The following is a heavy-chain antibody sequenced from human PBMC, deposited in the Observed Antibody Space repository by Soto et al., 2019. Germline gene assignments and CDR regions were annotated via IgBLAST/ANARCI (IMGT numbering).Heavy chain of an antibody. CDR1: GGSTSSYY. D-gene: IGHD1-20*01. CDR2: IYYSGIT. V-gene: IGHV4-59*01. Sequence: PSETLSLTCTVSGGSTSSYYWSWIRQPPGKGLEWIGYIYYSGITNYNPSLKSRVTISVDTSKDQFSLKLSSVTAADTAVYYCARYKSNYYYGMDVWGQGTKVTVSS. J-gene: IGHJ6*02. CDR3: ARYKSNYYYGMDV.